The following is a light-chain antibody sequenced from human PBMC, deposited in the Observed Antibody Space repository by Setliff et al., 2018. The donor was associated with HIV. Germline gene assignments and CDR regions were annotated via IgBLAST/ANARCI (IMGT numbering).Light chain of an antibody. J-gene: IGLJ1*01. Sequence: QSALTQPPSASGTPGQRVTISCSGSSSNIGSNSVNWYRQLPGTAPKVLIYKSNERPLGVPDRFSGSKSGTSASLVIRGLQSEDEADYYCAAWDDSLNGFYVFGTGTKVTVL. CDR2: KSN. CDR1: SSNIGSNS. V-gene: IGLV1-44*01. CDR3: AAWDDSLNGFYV.